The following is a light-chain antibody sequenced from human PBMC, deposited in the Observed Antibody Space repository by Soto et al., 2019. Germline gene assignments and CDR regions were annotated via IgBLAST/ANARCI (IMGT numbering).Light chain of an antibody. V-gene: IGLV1-40*01. Sequence: QSVPTQPPSGSWAPGQRVTISCTGSSSNIGAGYDVHWYQELPGTAPKLLIYGNINRPSGVPDRFAGSKSGTSASLAITGLQAEDEAYYYCQSYDSSLSGWVFGGGTKLTFL. J-gene: IGLJ3*02. CDR2: GNI. CDR3: QSYDSSLSGWV. CDR1: SSNIGAGYD.